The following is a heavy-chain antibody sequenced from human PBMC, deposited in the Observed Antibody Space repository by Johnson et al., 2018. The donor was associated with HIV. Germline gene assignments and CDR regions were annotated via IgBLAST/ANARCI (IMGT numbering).Heavy chain of an antibody. V-gene: IGHV3-30*14. CDR3: VRDDRPDGFDS. Sequence: QVQLVESGGGVVQPGRSLRLSCAASGFTFSSYAMHWVRQAPGKGLEWVAVISYDGSNKYYADSVKGRFTISRDNSKNTLYLQMSSLRAEDTALYYCVRDDRPDGFDSWGQGTMVTVSS. CDR2: ISYDGSNK. J-gene: IGHJ3*02. CDR1: GFTFSSYA.